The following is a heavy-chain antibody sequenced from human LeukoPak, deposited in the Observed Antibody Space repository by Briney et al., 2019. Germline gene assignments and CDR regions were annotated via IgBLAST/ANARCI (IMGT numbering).Heavy chain of an antibody. J-gene: IGHJ4*02. V-gene: IGHV3-23*01. CDR1: GFSFSSNT. CDR2: ISNNGGRT. Sequence: GGSLRLSCAGSGFSFSSNTMCWVRQAPGRGLEWVSAISNNGGRTDYADSVKGRFTISRDNSKSTLYLHMDSLRAEDTAVYYCARDEDTSALSEYWGQGTLVTVSS. D-gene: IGHD2/OR15-2a*01. CDR3: ARDEDTSALSEY.